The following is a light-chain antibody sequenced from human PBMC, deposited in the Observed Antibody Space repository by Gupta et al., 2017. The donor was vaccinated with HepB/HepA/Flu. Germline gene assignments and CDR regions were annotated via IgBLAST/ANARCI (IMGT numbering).Light chain of an antibody. Sequence: EIVLTHSPATLSLSPGDRATLSCRASQSVSSYLAWYQQKPGQAPRLLIYDASNRATGIPARFSGSGSGTDFTLTISSLEPEDFAVYYCQQRSNWRVTFGGGTKVEIK. CDR3: QQRSNWRVT. J-gene: IGKJ4*01. CDR1: QSVSSY. V-gene: IGKV3-11*01. CDR2: DAS.